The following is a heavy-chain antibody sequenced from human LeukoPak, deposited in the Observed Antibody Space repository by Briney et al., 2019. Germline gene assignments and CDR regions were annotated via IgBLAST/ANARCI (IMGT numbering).Heavy chain of an antibody. CDR3: ARDYSSSWFRPPYYFGY. CDR1: GDSVSSNSAA. V-gene: IGHV6-1*01. CDR2: TYYRSKWYN. J-gene: IGHJ4*02. D-gene: IGHD6-13*01. Sequence: SQTLSLTCAISGDSVSSNSAAWNWIRQSPSRGLEWLGRTYYRSKWYNDYAVSVKSRITINPDTSKNQFSLQLNSVTPEDTAVYYCARDYSSSWFRPPYYFGYWGQGTLVTVSS.